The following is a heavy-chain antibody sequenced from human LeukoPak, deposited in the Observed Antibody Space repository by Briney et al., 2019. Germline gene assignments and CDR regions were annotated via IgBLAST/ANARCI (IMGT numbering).Heavy chain of an antibody. CDR1: GGSFSGYY. CDR3: ASQLYDYVWRSYRYFVD. V-gene: IGHV4-34*01. J-gene: IGHJ4*02. D-gene: IGHD3-16*02. CDR2: INHSGST. Sequence: PSETLSLTCAVYGGSFSGYYWSWIRQPPGKGLEWIGEINHSGSTNYNPSLKSRVTISVDTSKNQFSLKLSSVTAADTAVYYCASQLYDYVWRSYRYFVDWGQGTLVTVSS.